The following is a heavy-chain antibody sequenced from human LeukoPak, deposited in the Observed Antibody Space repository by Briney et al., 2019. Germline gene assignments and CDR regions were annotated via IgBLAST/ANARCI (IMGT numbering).Heavy chain of an antibody. CDR1: GFTFNRYA. CDR2: ISSSGSTI. CDR3: ARLSIAADHWYFDL. D-gene: IGHD6-6*01. V-gene: IGHV3-48*04. Sequence: RGSLRLSCAVSGFTFNRYAMSWVRQAPGKGLEWVSYISSSGSTIYYADSVKGRFTISRDNAKNSLYLQMNSLRAEDTAVYYCARLSIAADHWYFDLWGRGTLVTVSS. J-gene: IGHJ2*01.